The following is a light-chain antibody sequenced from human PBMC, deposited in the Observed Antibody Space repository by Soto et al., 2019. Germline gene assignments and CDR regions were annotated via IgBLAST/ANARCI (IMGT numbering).Light chain of an antibody. CDR1: QSLYNNY. CDR2: GAF. V-gene: IGKV3-20*01. CDR3: KQYGSLIT. Sequence: ELVLTQSPGTLSLSPGDSATLSCRASQSLYNNYLAWHQQKPGQAPRLLIYGAFSRATDIQDRFSGSGSGTEFTLTIKRLEPEDSAVYYCKQYGSLITXGQGTRLDIK. J-gene: IGKJ5*01.